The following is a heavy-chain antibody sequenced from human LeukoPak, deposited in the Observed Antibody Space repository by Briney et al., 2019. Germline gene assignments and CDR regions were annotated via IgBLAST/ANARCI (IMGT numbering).Heavy chain of an antibody. V-gene: IGHV1-69*06. D-gene: IGHD5-24*01. CDR1: GGTFSSYA. Sequence: SVKVSCKASGGTFSSYAIRWVRQAPGQGLGWMGGIIPMFGTADYAQKLQGRVTITADKSTSTAYMELSSLRSEDTAVYYCARGGDGYNLDYYYYMDAWGKGTTVTVSS. CDR3: ARGGDGYNLDYYYYMDA. J-gene: IGHJ6*03. CDR2: IIPMFGTA.